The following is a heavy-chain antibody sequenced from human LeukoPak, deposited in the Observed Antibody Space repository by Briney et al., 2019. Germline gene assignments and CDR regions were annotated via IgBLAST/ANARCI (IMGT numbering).Heavy chain of an antibody. D-gene: IGHD4-23*01. CDR2: ISWNSGSI. J-gene: IGHJ4*02. V-gene: IGHV3-9*01. CDR1: GFTFDDYA. Sequence: PGRSLRLSCAASGFTFDDYAMHWVRQAPGKGLEWVSGISWNSGSIGYADSAKGRFTISRDNAKNSLYLQMNSLRAEDTALSYCAKALYGGNSSPFDYWGQGTLVTVSS. CDR3: AKALYGGNSSPFDY.